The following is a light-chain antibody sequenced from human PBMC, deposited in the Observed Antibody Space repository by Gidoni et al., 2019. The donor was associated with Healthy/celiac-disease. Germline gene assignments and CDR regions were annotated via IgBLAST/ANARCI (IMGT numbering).Light chain of an antibody. CDR2: DAS. V-gene: IGKV3-11*01. CDR1: QSVSSS. J-gene: IGKJ1*01. CDR3: QRRSNWPPWT. Sequence: EIVLTQSPATLSLSPGERATLSCRASQSVSSSLAWYQQKPGQAPRLLIYDASNRATGIPARFSGSGSGTDFTLTISSLEPEGFAVYYCQRRSNWPPWTFGQGTKVEIK.